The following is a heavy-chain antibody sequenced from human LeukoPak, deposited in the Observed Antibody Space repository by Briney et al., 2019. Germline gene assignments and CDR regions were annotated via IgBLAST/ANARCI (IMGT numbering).Heavy chain of an antibody. CDR1: GGSLSSYY. CDR2: IYYSGST. D-gene: IGHD3-10*01. CDR3: ARGVWGSGSYYPLYYFDY. V-gene: IGHV4-59*01. J-gene: IGHJ4*02. Sequence: PSETLSLTCTVSGGSLSSYYWSWIRQPPGKGLEWIGYIYYSGSTNYNPSLKSRVTISVDTSKNQFSLKLSSVTAADTAVYYCARGVWGSGSYYPLYYFDYWGQGTLVTVSS.